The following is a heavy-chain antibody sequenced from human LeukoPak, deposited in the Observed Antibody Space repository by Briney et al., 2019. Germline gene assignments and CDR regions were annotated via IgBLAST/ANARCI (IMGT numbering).Heavy chain of an antibody. Sequence: PGGSLRLSCAASGFTVSSYAMHWVRQAPWKGLEYVSAISSNGGSTYYANSVKGRFTISRDNSKNTLYLQMGSLRAEDMAVYYCARGRDSSGWYGYWGQGTLVTVSS. J-gene: IGHJ4*02. CDR2: ISSNGGST. V-gene: IGHV3-64*01. D-gene: IGHD6-19*01. CDR1: GFTVSSYA. CDR3: ARGRDSSGWYGY.